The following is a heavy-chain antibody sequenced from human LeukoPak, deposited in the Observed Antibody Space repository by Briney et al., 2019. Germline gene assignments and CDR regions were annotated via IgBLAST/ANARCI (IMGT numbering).Heavy chain of an antibody. Sequence: GGSLRLSCAASGFTFSSYAMHWVRQAPGKGLEWVAVISYDGSNKYYADSVKGRFTISRDNSKNTLYLQMNSLRAEDTAVYYCAKDLLGRVVVIGFFDYWGQGTLVTVSS. CDR2: ISYDGSNK. D-gene: IGHD3-22*01. V-gene: IGHV3-30-3*01. J-gene: IGHJ4*02. CDR3: AKDLLGRVVVIGFFDY. CDR1: GFTFSSYA.